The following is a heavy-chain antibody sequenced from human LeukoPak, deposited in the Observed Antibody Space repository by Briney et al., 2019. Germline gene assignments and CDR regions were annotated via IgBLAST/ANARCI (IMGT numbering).Heavy chain of an antibody. J-gene: IGHJ3*02. D-gene: IGHD3-10*01. CDR1: GGSISSSSYY. CDR2: IYYSGST. Sequence: KPSETLSLTCTVSGGSISSSSYYWGWIRQPPGKGLEWIGRIYYSGSTYYNPSLKSRVTISVDTSKNPFSLKLSSVTAADTAVHYCARRGLWFGELNAFDIWGQGTMVTVSS. CDR3: ARRGLWFGELNAFDI. V-gene: IGHV4-39*01.